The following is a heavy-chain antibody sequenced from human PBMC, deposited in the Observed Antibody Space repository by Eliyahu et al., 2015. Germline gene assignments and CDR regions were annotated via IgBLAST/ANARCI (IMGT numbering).Heavy chain of an antibody. V-gene: IGHV4-34*01. CDR2: INHIGSA. J-gene: IGHJ4*02. CDR1: GXSXSPFC. D-gene: IGHD4-17*01. CDR3: ARCKSPDYGDYVPFDY. Sequence: QVQLQQXGAGLXKPSETLSLTCAIYGXSXSPFCWGWIRQSPGKGLEWIGEINHIGSANYNPSLKSRVTISADTSKNQFSLTLSSVTAADTAVYYCARCKSPDYGDYVPFDYWGRGTLVTVSS.